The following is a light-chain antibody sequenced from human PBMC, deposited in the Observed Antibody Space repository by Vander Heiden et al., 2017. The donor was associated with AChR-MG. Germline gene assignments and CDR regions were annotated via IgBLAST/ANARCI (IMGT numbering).Light chain of an antibody. Sequence: IQMTQSPSSLPASVADRVTITCRASQNIRRYLNWYQQIPGKAPKLLIYDVATLQSDVPSRFSGSGFETHFTLTISDLQPEDFANYFCQQTYSVPRTFGQGTKLETK. CDR2: DVA. CDR1: QNIRRY. CDR3: QQTYSVPRT. J-gene: IGKJ2*01. V-gene: IGKV1-39*01.